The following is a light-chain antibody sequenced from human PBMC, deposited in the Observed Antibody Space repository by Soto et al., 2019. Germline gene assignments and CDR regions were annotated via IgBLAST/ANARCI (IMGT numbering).Light chain of an antibody. CDR1: SSEVGSYNL. J-gene: IGLJ1*01. CDR3: CSYAGISTFYV. CDR2: GVN. V-gene: IGLV2-23*02. Sequence: QSVLTQPASVSGSPGQSIAISCTGNSSEVGSYNLVSWYQQHPGKAPKLMIYGVNKRPSGVSNRFSGSKSGNTASLTISGLQAEDEADYYCCSYAGISTFYVFGTGTKVTVL.